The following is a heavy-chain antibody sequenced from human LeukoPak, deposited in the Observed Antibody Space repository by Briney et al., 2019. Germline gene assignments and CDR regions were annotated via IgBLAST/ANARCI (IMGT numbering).Heavy chain of an antibody. Sequence: GGSLRLSCAASGFTFSSYAMSWVRQAPGKGLEWVAAIRGRGDKTYHADSVKGRFTISRDNSKNTLFLQMNSLRAEDTAVYCCARDWVTDTAAIDYWGQGTLVSVSS. CDR2: IRGRGDKT. D-gene: IGHD2-2*01. CDR3: ARDWVTDTAAIDY. CDR1: GFTFSSYA. J-gene: IGHJ4*02. V-gene: IGHV3-23*01.